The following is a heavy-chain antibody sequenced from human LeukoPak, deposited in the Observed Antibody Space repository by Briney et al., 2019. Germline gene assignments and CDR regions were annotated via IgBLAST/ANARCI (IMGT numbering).Heavy chain of an antibody. CDR1: SGSISSSSPY. D-gene: IGHD4-17*01. Sequence: SETLSLTCSVSSGSISSSSPYWGWIRQPPGKGLEWIGSIYYSGSTYYNPSLKSRVIISVDTPKNQFSLKPSSVTAADTAVYYCATGTMTTGGSGSFFDYWGQGTLVTVSS. J-gene: IGHJ4*02. CDR2: IYYSGST. CDR3: ATGTMTTGGSGSFFDY. V-gene: IGHV4-39*01.